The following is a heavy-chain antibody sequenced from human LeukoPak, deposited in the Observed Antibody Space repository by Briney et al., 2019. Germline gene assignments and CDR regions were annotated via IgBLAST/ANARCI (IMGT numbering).Heavy chain of an antibody. CDR2: INDRGRT. J-gene: IGHJ4*02. D-gene: IGHD4-17*01. CDR1: GGSFSGYH. CDR3: ARDPTTVTSLPYYFDF. V-gene: IGHV4-34*01. Sequence: SETLSLTCAVHGGSFSGYHWNWIRQSPSKGLEWIGEINDRGRTNYNPSIESRVTLSVDTSKKEFSLKLSAVTAADTAVYYCARDPTTVTSLPYYFDFWGQGTLVSVSS.